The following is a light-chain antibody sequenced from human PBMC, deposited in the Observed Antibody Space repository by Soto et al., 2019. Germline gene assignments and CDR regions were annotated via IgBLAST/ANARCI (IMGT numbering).Light chain of an antibody. Sequence: DIQMTQSPSSLSASVGDRVTITCRASQSISSYLNWYQQKPGKAPKLLIYAASSLQSGVPSRFSGSGSGTDFTLTISSLQPEDFATYSCQQSYSTPFTFGPGNKVDI. V-gene: IGKV1-39*01. CDR3: QQSYSTPFT. J-gene: IGKJ3*01. CDR1: QSISSY. CDR2: AAS.